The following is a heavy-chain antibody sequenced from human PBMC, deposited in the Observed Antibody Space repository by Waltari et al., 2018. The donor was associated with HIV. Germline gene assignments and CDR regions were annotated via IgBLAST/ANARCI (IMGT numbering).Heavy chain of an antibody. CDR1: RFTFSSYL. Sequence: EVQLVESGGGLVKPGGSLRLSCAASRFTFSSYLCNWVRQAPGKGLEWVSSISSGSVYIYYADSVKGRFTISRDNAKNSLYLQMNSLRAEDTAVYYCARDEAEMATLTAFDIWGQGTMVTVSS. V-gene: IGHV3-21*01. CDR3: ARDEAEMATLTAFDI. J-gene: IGHJ3*02. CDR2: ISSGSVYI. D-gene: IGHD5-12*01.